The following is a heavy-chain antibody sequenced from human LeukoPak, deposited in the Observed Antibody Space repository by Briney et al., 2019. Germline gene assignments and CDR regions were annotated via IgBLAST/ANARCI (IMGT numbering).Heavy chain of an antibody. CDR1: GASVSSGSYY. Sequence: NPSETLSLTCTVSGASVSSGSYYWTWIRQPPGKGLEWIGYFYYTGSTNYNPALKSRVTISLDTSKNQFSLKVNSVTAADTAVYYCARGRYGSGFDYWGQGTLVTVSS. D-gene: IGHD3-10*01. V-gene: IGHV4-61*01. J-gene: IGHJ4*02. CDR2: FYYTGST. CDR3: ARGRYGSGFDY.